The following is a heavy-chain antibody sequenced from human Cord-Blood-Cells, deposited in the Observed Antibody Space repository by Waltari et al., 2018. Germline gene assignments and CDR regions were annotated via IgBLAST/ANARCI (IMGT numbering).Heavy chain of an antibody. V-gene: IGHV1-2*04. CDR1: GYTFTGYY. CDR2: INPNSGGT. Sequence: QVQLVQSGAEVKKPGASVKVSCKASGYTFTGYYMHWVRQAPGQGLEWMGWINPNSGGTNYAQKFQGWVTMTRDTSISTAYMELSRLRSDDTAVYYCARHSNVLRYFDWLYYYYYGMDVWGQGTTVTVSS. D-gene: IGHD3-9*01. CDR3: ARHSNVLRYFDWLYYYYYGMDV. J-gene: IGHJ6*02.